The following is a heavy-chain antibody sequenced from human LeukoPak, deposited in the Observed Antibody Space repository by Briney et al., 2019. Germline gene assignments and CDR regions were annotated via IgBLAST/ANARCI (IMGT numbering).Heavy chain of an antibody. CDR1: GFTFSTYW. Sequence: GGSLRLSCAASGFTFSTYWMSWVRQAPGKGLEWVATIKQDGSEKYYVDSVKGRVTISRDNAKDSLYLQMNSLRAEDTAVYYCARLTLTGYSYYYYMDVWGKGTTVTISS. CDR2: IKQDGSEK. J-gene: IGHJ6*03. CDR3: ARLTLTGYSYYYYMDV. D-gene: IGHD3-9*01. V-gene: IGHV3-7*01.